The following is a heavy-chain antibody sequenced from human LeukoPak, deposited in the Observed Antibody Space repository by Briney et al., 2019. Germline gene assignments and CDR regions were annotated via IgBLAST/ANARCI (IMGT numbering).Heavy chain of an antibody. D-gene: IGHD6-13*01. V-gene: IGHV3-23*01. CDR1: GFTFSSYA. J-gene: IGHJ6*02. Sequence: GGSLRLSCAASGFTFSSYAMSWVRQAPGKGLEWVSAISGSGGSTYYADSVKGRFTISRDNSKNTLYLQMNSLRAEDTAVYYCAKDSGSSWYELDYYYGMDVWGQGTTVTVSS. CDR3: AKDSGSSWYELDYYYGMDV. CDR2: ISGSGGST.